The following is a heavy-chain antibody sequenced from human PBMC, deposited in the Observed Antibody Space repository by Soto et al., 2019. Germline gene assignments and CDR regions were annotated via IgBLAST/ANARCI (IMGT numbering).Heavy chain of an antibody. Sequence: ASVKVSCKASGYTFTRYTMNWVLQAPGQRLEWMGWISPDNGNTKSSQKFQDRVIITRDTSASTAYMDLSSLRSEDTAVYYCARGIATGQLDPWGQGTLVTVSS. V-gene: IGHV1-3*01. CDR2: ISPDNGNT. D-gene: IGHD2-15*01. CDR3: ARGIATGQLDP. J-gene: IGHJ5*02. CDR1: GYTFTRYT.